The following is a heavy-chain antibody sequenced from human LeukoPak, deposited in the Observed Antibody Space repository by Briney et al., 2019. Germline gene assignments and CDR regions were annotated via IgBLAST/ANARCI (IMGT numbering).Heavy chain of an antibody. V-gene: IGHV3-49*04. CDR1: GFTLGDYA. Sequence: GGSLRLSCTAAGFTLGDYAMSWVRQAPGKGREWVGFIRRKAYGSSTEYGAAVKYRFTISRDDSKSIAYLQINSLKTEDTAVYYCTRPRFATDIVVVPAAPTDFDYWGQGTLVTVSS. CDR3: TRPRFATDIVVVPAAPTDFDY. CDR2: IRRKAYGSST. D-gene: IGHD2-2*01. J-gene: IGHJ4*02.